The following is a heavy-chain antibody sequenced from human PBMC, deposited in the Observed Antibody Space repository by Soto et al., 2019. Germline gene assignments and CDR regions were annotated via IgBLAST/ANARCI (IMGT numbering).Heavy chain of an antibody. D-gene: IGHD6-19*01. J-gene: IGHJ4*02. Sequence: PGGSLRLSWAASGSTFTNAWMNWVRQAPGKGLEWVGRIKSKTDGGTTDYAAPVKGRFTISSDDSETTLFLQMNSLKTEDTAVYYCITESSGWSRPGDYSGQGTLVIVSS. CDR2: IKSKTDGGTT. V-gene: IGHV3-15*07. CDR3: ITESSGWSRPGDY. CDR1: GSTFTNAW.